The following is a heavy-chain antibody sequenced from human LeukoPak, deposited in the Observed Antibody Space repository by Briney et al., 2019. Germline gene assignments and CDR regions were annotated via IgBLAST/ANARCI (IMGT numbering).Heavy chain of an antibody. V-gene: IGHV3-23*01. J-gene: IGHJ4*02. Sequence: GSLRLSCAASGFTFSSYAMSWVRPAPGKGLEWVSAISGSGGSTYYADSVKGRFTISRDNSKNTLYLQMNSLRAEDTAVYYCAKTGQRLVEGYFDYWGQGTLVTVSS. D-gene: IGHD6-13*01. CDR1: GFTFSSYA. CDR2: ISGSGGST. CDR3: AKTGQRLVEGYFDY.